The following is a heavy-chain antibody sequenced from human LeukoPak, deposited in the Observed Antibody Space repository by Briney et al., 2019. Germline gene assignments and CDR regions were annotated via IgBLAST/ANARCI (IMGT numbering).Heavy chain of an antibody. Sequence: GGSLRLSCAASGFTFSSYEMNWVRQAPGKGLEWVSYISSSGSTIYYADSVKGRFTISRDNAKNSLYLQMNSLRAEDTAVYYCARDRNYYDSSGRNYYYYYMDVWGKGTTVTVSS. CDR3: ARDRNYYDSSGRNYYYYYMDV. D-gene: IGHD3-22*01. J-gene: IGHJ6*03. V-gene: IGHV3-48*03. CDR2: ISSSGSTI. CDR1: GFTFSSYE.